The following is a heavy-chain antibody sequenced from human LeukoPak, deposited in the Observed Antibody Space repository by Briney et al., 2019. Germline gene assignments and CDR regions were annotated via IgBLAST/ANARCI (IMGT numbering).Heavy chain of an antibody. CDR2: IYSGGST. D-gene: IGHD3-9*01. CDR1: GFTVSSNY. J-gene: IGHJ4*02. CDR3: ARERNILTSYDY. Sequence: GGSLRLSCAASGFTVSSNYMSWVRQAPGKGLEWVSVIYSGGSTCYADSVKGRFTISRDNSKNTLYLQMNSLRAEDTAVYYCARERNILTSYDYWGQGTLVTVSS. V-gene: IGHV3-53*01.